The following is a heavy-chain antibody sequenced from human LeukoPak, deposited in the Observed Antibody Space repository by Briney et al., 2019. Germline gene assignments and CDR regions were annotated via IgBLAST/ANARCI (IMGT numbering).Heavy chain of an antibody. V-gene: IGHV4-39*01. CDR2: IYYSGST. Sequence: SETLSLTCTVSGGSIGSPSYYWGWIRQPPGKGLEWIGSIYYSGSTYYNPSLKTRVTISVDTSKNQFSLKLSSVTAADTAVYYCARHEQWLGSLDPWGQGTLVTVSS. CDR1: GGSIGSPSYY. CDR3: ARHEQWLGSLDP. J-gene: IGHJ5*02. D-gene: IGHD6-19*01.